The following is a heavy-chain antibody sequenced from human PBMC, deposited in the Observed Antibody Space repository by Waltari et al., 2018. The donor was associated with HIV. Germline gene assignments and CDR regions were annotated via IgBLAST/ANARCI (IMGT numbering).Heavy chain of an antibody. CDR3: ARYSGRSTKDWFDP. V-gene: IGHV4-34*02. Sequence: QVQLQQWGTGLLKSSETLSLTCAAYDGSLSGYYWAWILQPPGKGLEWIGEVSHSGSTKYNPSLKTRVTLSVDTSKNQFSLTMRLLTAADTAVYFCARYSGRSTKDWFDPWGQGTLVSVSS. CDR1: DGSLSGYY. J-gene: IGHJ5*02. D-gene: IGHD1-26*01. CDR2: VSHSGST.